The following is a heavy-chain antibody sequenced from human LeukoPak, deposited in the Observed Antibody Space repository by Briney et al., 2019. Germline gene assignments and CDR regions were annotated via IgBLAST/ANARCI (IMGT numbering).Heavy chain of an antibody. CDR3: AGDRGEGDYEIFDY. CDR1: GFTVSSNY. J-gene: IGHJ4*02. V-gene: IGHV3-66*01. CDR2: IYSGGST. D-gene: IGHD4-17*01. Sequence: PGGSLRLSCAPSGFTVSSNYMSWVRQSPGRGREWVSVIYSGGSTYYAESVEGRFTISRDNSKNTLYLQMNSMRAEDTAVYYCAGDRGEGDYEIFDYWGQGTLVTVSS.